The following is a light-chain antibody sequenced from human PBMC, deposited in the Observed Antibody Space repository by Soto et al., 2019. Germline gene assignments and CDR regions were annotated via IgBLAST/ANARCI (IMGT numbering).Light chain of an antibody. CDR3: CSYAGSSTYV. CDR2: EGS. Sequence: QSSLTQPASVSGSPGQSITISCTRTSSDVGSYNVVSWCQQHPGKAPKLMIYEGSKRPSGVSNRFSGSKSGNTASLTISGLQAEDAADYYCCSYAGSSTYVFGTGTKLTVL. V-gene: IGLV2-23*01. CDR1: SSDVGSYNV. J-gene: IGLJ1*01.